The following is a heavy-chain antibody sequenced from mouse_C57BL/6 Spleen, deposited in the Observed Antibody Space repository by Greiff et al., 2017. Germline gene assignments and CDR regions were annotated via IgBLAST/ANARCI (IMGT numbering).Heavy chain of an antibody. CDR1: GYTFTDYY. Sequence: VQLQQSGAELVRPGASVKLSCKASGYTFTDYYINWVKQRPGQGLEWIARIYPGSGNTDYDSKFQGKATLTAEKSSSTAYLQLSSLTSEDSAVCFCAFSRYWGQGTTLTVSS. CDR2: IYPGSGNT. J-gene: IGHJ2*01. V-gene: IGHV1-76*01. CDR3: AFSRY.